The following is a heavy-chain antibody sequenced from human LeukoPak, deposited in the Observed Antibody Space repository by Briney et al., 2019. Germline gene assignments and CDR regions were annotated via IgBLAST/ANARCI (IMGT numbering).Heavy chain of an antibody. D-gene: IGHD1-26*01. V-gene: IGHV4-38-2*01. CDR1: GYSISSGYY. Sequence: SETLSLTCAVSGYSISSGYYWGWVRQPPGKGLEWIGSMYHSGSTYYKPSLKSRVTISVDTTKNQFSLKLTSVTAADTAVYFCARTQSSGIVGATTQFEYWGQGTLVTVSP. CDR2: MYHSGST. J-gene: IGHJ4*02. CDR3: ARTQSSGIVGATTQFEY.